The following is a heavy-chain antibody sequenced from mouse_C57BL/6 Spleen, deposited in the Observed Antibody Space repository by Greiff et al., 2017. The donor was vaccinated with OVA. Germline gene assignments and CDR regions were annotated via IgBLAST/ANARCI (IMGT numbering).Heavy chain of an antibody. J-gene: IGHJ2*01. Sequence: EVQLQHSGPELVKPGASVKIPCKASGYTFTDYNMDWVKQSHGKSLEWIGDINPNNGGTIYNQKFKGKATLTVDKSSSTAYMELRSLTSEDTAVYYCARTYYGNQVYFDYWGQGTTLTVSS. CDR2: INPNNGGT. CDR1: GYTFTDYN. D-gene: IGHD2-10*01. CDR3: ARTYYGNQVYFDY. V-gene: IGHV1-18*01.